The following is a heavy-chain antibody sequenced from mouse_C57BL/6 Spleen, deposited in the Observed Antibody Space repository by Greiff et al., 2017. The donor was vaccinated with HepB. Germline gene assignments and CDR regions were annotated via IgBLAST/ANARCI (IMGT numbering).Heavy chain of an antibody. Sequence: QVQLQQPGAELVKPGASVKLSCKASGYTFTSYWMQWVKQRPGQGLEWIGEIDPSDSYTNYNQKFKGKATLTVDTSSSTAYMQLSSLTSEDSAVYSCARSRDFDYWGQGTTLTVSS. D-gene: IGHD3-1*01. CDR3: ARSRDFDY. CDR1: GYTFTSYW. V-gene: IGHV1-50*01. J-gene: IGHJ2*01. CDR2: IDPSDSYT.